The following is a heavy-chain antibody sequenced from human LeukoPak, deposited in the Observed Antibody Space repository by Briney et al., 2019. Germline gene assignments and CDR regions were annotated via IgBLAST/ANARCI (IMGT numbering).Heavy chain of an antibody. CDR3: ARGYGSGSYNNFNK. CDR1: GASMSTYY. J-gene: IGHJ4*02. V-gene: IGHV4-59*01. CDR2: IHYTGNT. D-gene: IGHD3-10*01. Sequence: PSETLSLTCTVSGASMSTYYWSWIRQPPGKGLEWIGYIHYTGNTDYNPSLTSRVTMSVDTSKNQFSLMLTSVTAADTAVYYCARGYGSGSYNNFNKWGQGLLVAVSS.